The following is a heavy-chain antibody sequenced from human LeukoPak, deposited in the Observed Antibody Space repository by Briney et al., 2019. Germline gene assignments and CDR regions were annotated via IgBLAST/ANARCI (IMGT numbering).Heavy chain of an antibody. D-gene: IGHD6-19*01. CDR3: ARGAGYSSGWHNYYGMDV. Sequence: SETLSLTCAVYGGPFSGYYWSWIRQPPGKGLEWIGEINHSGSTNYNPSFKSRVTISVDTSKNQFSLKLSSVTAADTAVYYCARGAGYSSGWHNYYGMDVWGQGTTVTVSS. CDR1: GGPFSGYY. J-gene: IGHJ6*02. CDR2: INHSGST. V-gene: IGHV4-34*01.